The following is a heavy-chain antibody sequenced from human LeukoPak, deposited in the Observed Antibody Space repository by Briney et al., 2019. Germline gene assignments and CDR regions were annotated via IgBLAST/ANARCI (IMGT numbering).Heavy chain of an antibody. CDR2: IYYSGST. V-gene: IGHV4-39*01. CDR1: GGSIRSNSYY. CDR3: ARQEGVSYFSSGSYFDS. J-gene: IGHJ4*02. D-gene: IGHD3-10*01. Sequence: SETLSLTCTISGGSIRSNSYYWGRIRQPPGKGLEWIGSIYYSGSTYYSPSLKSRVTISVDSSKNQFSLKLSSVTAAGTAVYHRARQEGVSYFSSGSYFDSWGQGALVTVSS.